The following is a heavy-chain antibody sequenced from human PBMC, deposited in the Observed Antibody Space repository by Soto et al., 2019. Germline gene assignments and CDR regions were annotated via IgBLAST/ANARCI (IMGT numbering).Heavy chain of an antibody. J-gene: IGHJ4*02. CDR2: ISGSGST. V-gene: IGHV3-23*01. Sequence: SLRLSCAASGFTFSTYAMTWVRQAPGKGLAWLSSISGSGSTYYADSVKGRFTISRDNSKNTLYLQMNSLRAEDTAVYYCAKVISTSGSSLWGQGTLVTVSS. D-gene: IGHD3-10*01. CDR3: AKVISTSGSSL. CDR1: GFTFSTYA.